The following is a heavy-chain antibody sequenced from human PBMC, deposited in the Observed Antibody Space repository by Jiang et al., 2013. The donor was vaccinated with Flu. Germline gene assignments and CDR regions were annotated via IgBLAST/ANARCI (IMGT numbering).Heavy chain of an antibody. CDR1: GYTFTSYY. Sequence: SGAEVKKPGASVKVSCKASGYTFTSYYMHWVRQAPGQGLEWMGIINPSGGSTSYAQKFQGRVTMARDTSTSTVYVELSSLRSEDTAVYYCARSCDGSSYSYVRYYFDYWGQGTLVTVSS. CDR3: ARSCDGSSYSYVRYYFDY. D-gene: IGHD3-22*01. CDR2: INPSGGST. J-gene: IGHJ4*02. V-gene: IGHV1-46*01.